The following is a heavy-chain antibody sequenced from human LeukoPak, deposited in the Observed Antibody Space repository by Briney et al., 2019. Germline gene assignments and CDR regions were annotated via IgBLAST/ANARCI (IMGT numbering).Heavy chain of an antibody. J-gene: IGHJ4*02. CDR3: ARGSMIRGVAHSFDY. D-gene: IGHD3-10*01. Sequence: GGSLRLSCAASGFTFSSYGMHWVRQAPGKGLEWVSVIWYDGSNQDYADSVKGRFTISRDNSKNTLFLQMNSPRAEDTAVYYCARGSMIRGVAHSFDYWGQGILVTVSS. CDR2: IWYDGSNQ. CDR1: GFTFSSYG. V-gene: IGHV3-33*01.